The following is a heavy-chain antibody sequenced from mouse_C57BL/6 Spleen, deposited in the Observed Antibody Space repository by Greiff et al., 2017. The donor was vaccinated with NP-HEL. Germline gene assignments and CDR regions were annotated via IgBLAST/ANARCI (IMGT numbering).Heavy chain of an antibody. CDR3: ASHYYGSSPWFAY. CDR1: GFTFSDYG. Sequence: EVMLVESGGGLVKPGGSLKLSCAASGFTFSDYGMHWVRQAPEKGLEWVAYISSGSSTIYYADTVKGRFTISRDNAKNTLFLQMTSLRSEDTAMFYCASHYYGSSPWFAYWGKGTLVTVSA. D-gene: IGHD1-1*01. V-gene: IGHV5-17*01. CDR2: ISSGSSTI. J-gene: IGHJ3*01.